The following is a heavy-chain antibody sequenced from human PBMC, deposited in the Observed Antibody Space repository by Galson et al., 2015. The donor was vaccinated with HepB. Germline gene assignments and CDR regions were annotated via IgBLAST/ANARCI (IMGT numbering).Heavy chain of an antibody. D-gene: IGHD3-16*02. CDR1: GFTFSSYA. V-gene: IGHV3-30-3*01. Sequence: SLRLSCAASGFTFSSYAMHWVRQAPGKGLEWVAVISYDGSNKYYADSVKGRFTISRDNSKNTLYLQMNSLRAEDTAVYYCARDARVWGSYPEELYGMDVWGQGTTVTVSS. CDR2: ISYDGSNK. J-gene: IGHJ6*02. CDR3: ARDARVWGSYPEELYGMDV.